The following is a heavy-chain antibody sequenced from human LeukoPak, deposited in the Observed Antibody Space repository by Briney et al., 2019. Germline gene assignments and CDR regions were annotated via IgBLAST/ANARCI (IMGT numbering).Heavy chain of an antibody. CDR1: GLSFDNAW. Sequence: IPGGSLRLSCAASGLSFDNAWMSWVRQVPGKGLEWVGRRGKTDGGTTDYAAPVKGRFTISRDDSKNSLYLLMNSLKTEDTAVYYCTTEDYGDYVPDYWGQGTLVTVSS. CDR3: TTEDYGDYVPDY. J-gene: IGHJ4*02. CDR2: RGKTDGGTT. D-gene: IGHD4-17*01. V-gene: IGHV3-15*01.